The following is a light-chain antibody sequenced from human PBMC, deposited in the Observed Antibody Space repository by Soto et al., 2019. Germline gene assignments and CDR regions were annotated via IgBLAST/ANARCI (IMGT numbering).Light chain of an antibody. J-gene: IGLJ3*02. Sequence: SALTQPASVSGSPGQSITISCTGTSSDVGGYNYVSWYQQHPGKAPKLMIFEVNNRPSGVSNRFSASKSGNTASLTISGLQAEDEAHYYCSSYTSTTTLGGVFGGGTKLTVL. CDR1: SSDVGGYNY. V-gene: IGLV2-14*01. CDR3: SSYTSTTTLGGV. CDR2: EVN.